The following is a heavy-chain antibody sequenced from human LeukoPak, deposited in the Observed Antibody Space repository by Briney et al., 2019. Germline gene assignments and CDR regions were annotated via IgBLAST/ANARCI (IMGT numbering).Heavy chain of an antibody. V-gene: IGHV3-11*01. Sequence: LSLTCTVSGGSISSSSYYWGWIRQPPGKGLEWVSYISSSGSTIYYADSVKGRFTISRDNAKNSLYLQMNSLRAEDTAMYYCARSYSGYDEGVYWGQGTLVTVSS. CDR3: ARSYSGYDEGVY. CDR1: GGSISSSSYY. J-gene: IGHJ4*02. D-gene: IGHD5-12*01. CDR2: ISSSGSTI.